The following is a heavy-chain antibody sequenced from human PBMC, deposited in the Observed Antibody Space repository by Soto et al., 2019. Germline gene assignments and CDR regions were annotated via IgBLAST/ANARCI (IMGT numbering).Heavy chain of an antibody. Sequence: QVQLQESGPGLVKPSGTLSLTCAVSGGSISSSKWWGWVRQPPGKGLEWIGEIYHSGSNNYNPSLKSRGTISVNESKNQFSLKLSFVTAADTAVYYCARGVVITTGFDPWGQVTMVTVSS. CDR2: IYHSGSN. CDR3: ARGVVITTGFDP. CDR1: GGSISSSKW. D-gene: IGHD3-22*01. J-gene: IGHJ5*02. V-gene: IGHV4-4*02.